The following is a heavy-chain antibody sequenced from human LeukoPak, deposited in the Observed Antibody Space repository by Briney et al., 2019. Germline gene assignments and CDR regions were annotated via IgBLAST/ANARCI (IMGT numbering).Heavy chain of an antibody. CDR1: GFTFSSYA. D-gene: IGHD3-22*01. Sequence: GGSLRLSCAASGFTFSSYAMSWVRQAPGKGLEWVSAISGSGGSTYYADSVKGRFTISRDNSKNTLYLQMNSLRAEDTAVYYCAKDHTYYYDSSGYPWGQGTLVTVSS. CDR2: ISGSGGST. J-gene: IGHJ5*02. CDR3: AKDHTYYYDSSGYP. V-gene: IGHV3-23*01.